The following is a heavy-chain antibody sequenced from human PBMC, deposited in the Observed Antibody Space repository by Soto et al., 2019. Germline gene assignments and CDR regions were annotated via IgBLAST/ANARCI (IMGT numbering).Heavy chain of an antibody. V-gene: IGHV3-11*06. J-gene: IGHJ5*02. CDR1: GFSFSDYY. Sequence: WGSLRLSCAASGFSFSDYYMSWIRQAPGKGLEWVSYISSSSSYTNYADSLKGRFTISRDNAKNSLYLQMNSLRAEDTAVYYCARDPRRGSGFDPWAKGTLATVSS. CDR3: ARDPRRGSGFDP. D-gene: IGHD3-10*01. CDR2: ISSSSSYT.